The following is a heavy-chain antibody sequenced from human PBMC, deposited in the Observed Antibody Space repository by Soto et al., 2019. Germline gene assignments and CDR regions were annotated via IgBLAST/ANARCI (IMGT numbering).Heavy chain of an antibody. CDR1: GYSFTSYW. CDR2: IYPGDSDT. D-gene: IGHD3-22*01. V-gene: IGHV5-51*01. J-gene: IGHJ4*02. CDR3: ARHYYYDSRGQTGFDY. Sequence: GESLKISCKGSGYSFTSYWSGWVRQMPGKGLEWMGIIYPGDSDTRYSPSFQGQVTISADKSISTAYLQWSSLKASDTAMYYCARHYYYDSRGQTGFDYWGQGTLVTVSS.